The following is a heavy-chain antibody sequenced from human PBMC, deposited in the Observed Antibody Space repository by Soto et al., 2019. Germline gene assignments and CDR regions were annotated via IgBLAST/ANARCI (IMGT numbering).Heavy chain of an antibody. CDR3: ARDYYDSSGYTLFDY. CDR2: IYYSGST. CDR1: GVSVSTSSYY. V-gene: IGHV4-61*01. J-gene: IGHJ4*02. Sequence: SETLSLTCIVSGVSVSTSSYYWSWIRQPPGKGLEWIGYIYYSGSTNYNPSLKSRVTMSVDTSENQFSLKLRSVTAADTAVYYCARDYYDSSGYTLFDYWGQGTLVTVSS. D-gene: IGHD3-22*01.